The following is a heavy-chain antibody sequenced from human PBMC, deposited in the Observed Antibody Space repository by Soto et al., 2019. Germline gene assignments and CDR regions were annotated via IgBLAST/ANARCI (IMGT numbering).Heavy chain of an antibody. J-gene: IGHJ6*03. V-gene: IGHV4-39*01. CDR3: ARPVNYYYYYMDV. Sequence: ETLSLTCTVSGGSISSSTSYWGWIRKPPGKGLEWIGSINYSGSTYYSPSLKSRVTISADTSKNQFSLKLSSVTAADTAVYYCARPVNYYYYYMDVWGKGTMVTVSS. CDR2: INYSGST. CDR1: GGSISSSTSY.